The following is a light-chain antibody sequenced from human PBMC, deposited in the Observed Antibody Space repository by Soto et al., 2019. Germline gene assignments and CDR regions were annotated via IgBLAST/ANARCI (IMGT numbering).Light chain of an antibody. CDR2: GAS. J-gene: IGKJ1*01. CDR1: QSVSTF. V-gene: IGKV3-11*01. Sequence: EVVLTQSPATLSLSPGERATLSCRASQSVSTFLLWYQHKPGQAPRLLIYGASNRATGVPARFSGSGSGTDFTLTISSLEPEDFAVYYCQQRNSWTFGHGTKVEIK. CDR3: QQRNSWT.